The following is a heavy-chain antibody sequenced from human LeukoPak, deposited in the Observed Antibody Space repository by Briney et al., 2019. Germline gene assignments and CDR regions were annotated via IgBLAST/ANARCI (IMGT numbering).Heavy chain of an antibody. CDR1: GGSISSGGYY. D-gene: IGHD6-13*01. CDR2: IYHSGST. J-gene: IGHJ2*01. Sequence: SQTLSLTCTVSGGSISSGGYYWSWIRQPPGKGLEWIGYIYHSGSTYYNPSLKSRVTISVDRSKNQFSLKLSSVTAADTAVYYYARDRTAAAGISWYFDLWGRGTLVTVSS. CDR3: ARDRTAAAGISWYFDL. V-gene: IGHV4-30-2*01.